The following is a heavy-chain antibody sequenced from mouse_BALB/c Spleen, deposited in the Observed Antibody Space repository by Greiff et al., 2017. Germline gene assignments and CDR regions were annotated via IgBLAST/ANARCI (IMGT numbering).Heavy chain of an antibody. Sequence: VQLQQSAAELARPGASVKMSCKASGYTFTSYTMHWVKQRPGQGLEWIGYINPSSGYTEYNQKFKDKTTLTADKSSSTAYMQLSSLTAEDSAVYYCARRGYDGFNWGQGTLVTVSA. D-gene: IGHD2-3*01. CDR2: INPSSGYT. V-gene: IGHV1-4*02. J-gene: IGHJ3*01. CDR1: GYTFTSYT. CDR3: ARRGYDGFN.